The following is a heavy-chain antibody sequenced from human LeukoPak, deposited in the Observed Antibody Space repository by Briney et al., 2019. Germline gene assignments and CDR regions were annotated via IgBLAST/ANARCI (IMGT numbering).Heavy chain of an antibody. V-gene: IGHV1-24*01. J-gene: IGHJ6*02. D-gene: IGHD3-3*01. CDR3: ARDSDYDFWSGYYGMDV. CDR2: FDPEDGET. Sequence: GASVKVSCKVSGYTLTELSMHWVRQAPGKGLEWMGGFDPEDGETIYAQKFQGRVTMTEDTSASTAYMELSSLRSEDTAVYYCARDSDYDFWSGYYGMDVWGQGTTVTVSS. CDR1: GYTLTELS.